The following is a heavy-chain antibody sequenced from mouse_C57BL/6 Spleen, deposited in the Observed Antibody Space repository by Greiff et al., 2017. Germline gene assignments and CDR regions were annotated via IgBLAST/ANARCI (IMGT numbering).Heavy chain of an antibody. V-gene: IGHV1-18*01. CDR1: GYTFTDYN. J-gene: IGHJ4*01. Sequence: VQLQQSGPELVKPGASVKIPCKASGYTFTDYNMDWVKQSHGKSLEWIGDINPNNGGTIYNQKFKGKATLTVDKSTSTAYMELRSLTSEDTAVYYCGRGGVYYGNLYAMDYWGQGTSVTVSS. CDR2: INPNNGGT. D-gene: IGHD2-1*01. CDR3: GRGGVYYGNLYAMDY.